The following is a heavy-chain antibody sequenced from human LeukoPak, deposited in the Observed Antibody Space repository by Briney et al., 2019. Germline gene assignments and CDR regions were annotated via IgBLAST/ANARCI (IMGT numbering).Heavy chain of an antibody. CDR1: GVSIRTYY. V-gene: IGHV4-4*07. Sequence: SGTLCLSCTASGVSIRTYYRSWVRQPPGKGLEWISQIHTIGSTNFNPSLKSRVSISMETPNNQCSLKISSVTAADTAIYYCAGRGLSTGWTFDYWGDGTLVTVSS. CDR2: IHTIGST. CDR3: AGRGLSTGWTFDY. J-gene: IGHJ4*01. D-gene: IGHD6-19*01.